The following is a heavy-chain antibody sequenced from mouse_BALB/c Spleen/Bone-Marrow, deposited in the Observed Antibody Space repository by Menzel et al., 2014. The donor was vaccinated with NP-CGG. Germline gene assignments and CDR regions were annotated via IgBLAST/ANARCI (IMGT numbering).Heavy chain of an antibody. J-gene: IGHJ3*01. Sequence: EVHLVESGGGLVQPGGSLKLSCAASGFTFSSYGMSWVRQTPDKRLEMIATINVNGDTTYHPDSVKGRFTISRDNVKNTLYLQMSSLKSEDTAMYYCARGYDYSSWFAYWAKGLWSLSLQ. CDR3: ARGYDYSSWFAY. CDR1: GFTFSSYG. CDR2: INVNGDTT. V-gene: IGHV5-6-3*01. D-gene: IGHD2-4*01.